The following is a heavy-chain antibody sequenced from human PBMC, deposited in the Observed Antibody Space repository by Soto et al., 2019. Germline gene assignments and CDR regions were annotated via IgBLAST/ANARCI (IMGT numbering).Heavy chain of an antibody. CDR1: GGTFSSYA. CDR3: ARDGVQLWSKTRYYFDY. D-gene: IGHD5-18*01. V-gene: IGHV1-69*13. CDR2: IIPIFGTA. J-gene: IGHJ4*02. Sequence: GASVKVSCTASGGTFSSYAISCVRQAPGQGFEWMGGIIPIFGTANYAQKFQGRVTITADESTSTAYMELSSLRSEDTAVYYCARDGVQLWSKTRYYFDYWGQGTLVTVSS.